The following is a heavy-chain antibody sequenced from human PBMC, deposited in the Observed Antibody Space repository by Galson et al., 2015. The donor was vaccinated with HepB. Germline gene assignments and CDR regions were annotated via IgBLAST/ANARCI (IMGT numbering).Heavy chain of an antibody. CDR3: ARTLWFGDGGVWDY. J-gene: IGHJ4*02. D-gene: IGHD3-10*01. V-gene: IGHV3-30-3*01. Sequence: SLRLSCAASGFTFSSYAMHWVRQAPGKGLEWVAVISYDGSNKYYADSVKGRFTISRDNSKNTLYLQMNSLRAEDTAVYYCARTLWFGDGGVWDYWGQGTLVTVSS. CDR1: GFTFSSYA. CDR2: ISYDGSNK.